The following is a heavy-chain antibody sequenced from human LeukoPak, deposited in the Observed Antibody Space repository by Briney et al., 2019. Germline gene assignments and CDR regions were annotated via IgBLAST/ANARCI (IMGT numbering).Heavy chain of an antibody. CDR3: ARYNWNEALDY. J-gene: IGHJ4*02. V-gene: IGHV4-59*01. D-gene: IGHD1-1*01. Sequence: SETLSLTCTVSGVSISSYYWSWIRQPPGKGLEWIGYIYYSGSTNYNPSLKSRVTISVDTSKNQFSLKLSSVTAADTAVYYCARYNWNEALDYWGQGTLVTVPS. CDR1: GVSISSYY. CDR2: IYYSGST.